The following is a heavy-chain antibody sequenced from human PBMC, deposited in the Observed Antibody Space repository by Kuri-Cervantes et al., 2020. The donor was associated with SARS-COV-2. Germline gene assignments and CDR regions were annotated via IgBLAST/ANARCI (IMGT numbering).Heavy chain of an antibody. CDR1: GYTFASYG. V-gene: IGHV1-18*01. Sequence: ASVKVSCKASGYTFASYGISWVRQAPGQGLEWMGWISAYNGNTNYAQKFQGRVTMTEDTSTDTAYMELSSLRSEDTAVYYCATGEGYAPRSPPTDWGQGTLVTVSS. D-gene: IGHD3-16*01. J-gene: IGHJ4*02. CDR2: ISAYNGNT. CDR3: ATGEGYAPRSPPTD.